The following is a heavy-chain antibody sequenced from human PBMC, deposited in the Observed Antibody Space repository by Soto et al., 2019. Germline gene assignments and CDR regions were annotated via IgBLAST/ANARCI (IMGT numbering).Heavy chain of an antibody. Sequence: GGSLRLSCAASGFTFSSYSMNWVRQAPGKGLEWVSYISSSSSTIYYADSVKGRFTISRDNAKNSLYLQMNSLRDEDTAVYYCARGLAYYDILTGYYGSIYYFDYWGQGTLVTVSS. J-gene: IGHJ4*02. CDR2: ISSSSSTI. CDR3: ARGLAYYDILTGYYGSIYYFDY. CDR1: GFTFSSYS. D-gene: IGHD3-9*01. V-gene: IGHV3-48*02.